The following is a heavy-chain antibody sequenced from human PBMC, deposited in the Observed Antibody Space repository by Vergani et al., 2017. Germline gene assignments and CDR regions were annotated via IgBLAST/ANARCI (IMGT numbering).Heavy chain of an antibody. CDR2: ISSSSSYI. D-gene: IGHD2-2*01. CDR3: ARLGYCSSTSCKAFDI. V-gene: IGHV3-21*01. CDR1: GFTFSSYS. J-gene: IGHJ3*02. Sequence: EVQLVESGGGLVKPGGSLRLSCAASGFTFSSYSMNWVRQAPGKGLEWVSSISSSSSYIYYADSVKGRFTISRDNAKNSLYLQMNSLRAEDTAVYYCARLGYCSSTSCKAFDIGGQGTMVTVSS.